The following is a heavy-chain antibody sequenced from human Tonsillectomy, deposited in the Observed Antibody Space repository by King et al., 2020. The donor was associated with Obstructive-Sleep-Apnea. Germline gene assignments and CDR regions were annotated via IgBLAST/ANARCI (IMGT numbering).Heavy chain of an antibody. V-gene: IGHV4-31*03. CDR1: GASTSSRGYY. D-gene: IGHD3-10*01. CDR3: ARYYYGSGTHWPHAFDI. CDR2: IYYSGST. J-gene: IGHJ3*02. Sequence: VQLQESGPGLVKPSQTLSLTCTVSGASTSSRGYYWSWIRQHPGKGLEWIAYIYYSGSTYYNPSLKNRVTISVDTSKNHFSLRLNSVTAADTAVYYCARYYYGSGTHWPHAFDIWGQGTMVTVSS.